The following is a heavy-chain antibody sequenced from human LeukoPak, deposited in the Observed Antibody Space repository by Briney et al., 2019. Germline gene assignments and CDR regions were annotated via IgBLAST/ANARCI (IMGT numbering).Heavy chain of an antibody. CDR2: MNPNSGNT. D-gene: IGHD3-16*02. CDR3: ARGPMYYDYIWGSYRPTYDAFDI. J-gene: IGHJ3*02. V-gene: IGHV1-8*02. Sequence: GSSVKVSCKASGGTFSSYAISWVRQATGQGLEWMGWMNPNSGNTGYAQKFQGRVTMTRNTSISTAYMELSSLRSEDTAVYYCARGPMYYDYIWGSYRPTYDAFDIWGQGTMVTVSS. CDR1: GGTFSSYA.